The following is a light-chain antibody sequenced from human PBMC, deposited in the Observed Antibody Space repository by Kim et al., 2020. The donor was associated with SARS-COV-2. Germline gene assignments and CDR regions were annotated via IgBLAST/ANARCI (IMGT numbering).Light chain of an antibody. CDR3: QKSNSAPLT. Sequence: ASVGDRVTITCRASQSISNYLDWYQQKPGKTPKLLIYAASSLQSGVPSRFSGSGSGTDFTLTISSLQPEDVATYYCQKSNSAPLTFGQGTKVDIK. CDR1: QSISNY. J-gene: IGKJ1*01. V-gene: IGKV1-39*01. CDR2: AAS.